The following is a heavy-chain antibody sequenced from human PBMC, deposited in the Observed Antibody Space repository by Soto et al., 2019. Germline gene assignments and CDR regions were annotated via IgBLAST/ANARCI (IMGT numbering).Heavy chain of an antibody. Sequence: EVQLVESGGGLVKPGGSLRLSCAASGFTFSSYSMNWVRQAPGKGLEWVSSISSSSSYIYYADSVKGRFTISRDNAKNSLYLQMNSLRAEDTGVYYCAREFKTERYFDYWGQGTLVTVSS. J-gene: IGHJ4*02. CDR3: AREFKTERYFDY. CDR1: GFTFSSYS. CDR2: ISSSSSYI. V-gene: IGHV3-21*01.